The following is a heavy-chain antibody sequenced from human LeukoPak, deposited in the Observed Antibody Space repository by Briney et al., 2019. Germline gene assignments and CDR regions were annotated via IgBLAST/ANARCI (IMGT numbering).Heavy chain of an antibody. CDR2: IYYSGST. V-gene: IGHV4-39*07. J-gene: IGHJ5*02. Sequence: SETLSLTCTVSGGSISSSSYYWGWIRQPPGKGLEWIGSIYYSGSTYYNPSLKSRVTISVDTSKNQFSLKLSSVTAADTAVYYCARDHSVVPAAGIGGFDPWGQGTLVTVSS. D-gene: IGHD2-2*01. CDR1: GGSISSSSYY. CDR3: ARDHSVVPAAGIGGFDP.